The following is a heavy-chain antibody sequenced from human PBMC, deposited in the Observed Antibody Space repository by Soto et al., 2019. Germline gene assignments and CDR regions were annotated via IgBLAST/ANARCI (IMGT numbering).Heavy chain of an antibody. CDR1: GYTFTSYD. CDR3: ARGQGYCTNGVCYTKDY. CDR2: MNPNSGNT. J-gene: IGHJ4*02. Sequence: ASVKVSCKASGYTFTSYDINWVRQATGQGLEWMGWMNPNSGNTGYAQKFQGRVTMTRNTSISTAYMELSSLRSEDTAVYYCARGQGYCTNGVCYTKDYWGQGTLVTVSS. V-gene: IGHV1-8*01. D-gene: IGHD2-8*01.